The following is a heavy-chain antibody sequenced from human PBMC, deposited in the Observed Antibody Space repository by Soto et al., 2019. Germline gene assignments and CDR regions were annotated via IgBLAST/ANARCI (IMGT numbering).Heavy chain of an antibody. CDR1: GGTFSSYA. D-gene: IGHD3-3*01. J-gene: IGHJ5*02. Sequence: QVQLVQSGAEVKKPGSSVKVSCKASGGTFSSYAISWVRQAPGQGLEWMGGIIPIFGTANYAQKFQGRVTIPADKSTSTAYMELSSLRSEDTAVYYCARVGDYDFWSGYYKGNWFDPWGQGTLVTVSS. CDR3: ARVGDYDFWSGYYKGNWFDP. CDR2: IIPIFGTA. V-gene: IGHV1-69*06.